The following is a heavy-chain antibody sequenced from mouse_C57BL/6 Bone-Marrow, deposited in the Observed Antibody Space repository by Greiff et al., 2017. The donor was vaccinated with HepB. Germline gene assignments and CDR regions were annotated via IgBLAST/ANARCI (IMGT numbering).Heavy chain of an antibody. CDR2: INPSTGGT. J-gene: IGHJ2*01. V-gene: IGHV1-42*01. CDR3: AKERYGSSLDY. D-gene: IGHD1-1*01. Sequence: VQLQQSGPELVKPGASVKISCKASGYSFTGYYMNWVKQSPEKSLEWIGEINPSTGGTTYNQKFKAKATLTVDKSSSTAYMQLKSLTSEDSAVYYCAKERYGSSLDYWGQGTTLTVSS. CDR1: GYSFTGYY.